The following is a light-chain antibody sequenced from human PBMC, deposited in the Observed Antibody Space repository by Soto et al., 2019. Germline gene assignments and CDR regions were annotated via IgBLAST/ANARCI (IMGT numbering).Light chain of an antibody. J-gene: IGKJ5*01. CDR2: DAS. CDR1: ESIRTY. CDR3: QQRSNWTIT. V-gene: IGKV3-11*01. Sequence: EILLTQYPATLSLSPGERATLSCGASESIRTYLAWYQQKPGQAPRLLIYDASTRATGIPARFSGSGYGTDLTLTIGSIEPEDFEIYYCQQRSNWTITFGQGTRLEIK.